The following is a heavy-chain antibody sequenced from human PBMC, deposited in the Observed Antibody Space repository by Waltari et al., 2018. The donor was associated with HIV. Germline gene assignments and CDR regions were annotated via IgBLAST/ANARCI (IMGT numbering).Heavy chain of an antibody. CDR3: ARGAGYSSSWDYDY. V-gene: IGHV4-4*02. CDR1: GGSISSSNW. CDR2: IYHSGVT. D-gene: IGHD6-13*01. J-gene: IGHJ4*02. Sequence: QVQLQESGPGLVKPSGTLSLTCAVSGGSISSSNWWSWVRQHPGKGLERIGEIYHSGVTNYNPALKGRVTRSVDKSKNQFSLKLSSVTAADAAVYYCARGAGYSSSWDYDYWGQGTLVTVSS.